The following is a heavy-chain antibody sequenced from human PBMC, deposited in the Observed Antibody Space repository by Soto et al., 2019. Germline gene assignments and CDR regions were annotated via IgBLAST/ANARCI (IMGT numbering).Heavy chain of an antibody. V-gene: IGHV3-74*01. CDR2: INSDGSST. D-gene: IGHD2-2*03. Sequence: PGGSMRLSCAASGFTFSSYWMHWVRQAPGKGLVWVSRINSDGSSTSYADSVKGRFTISRDNAKNTLYLQMNSLRAEDTAVYYCARVDLDYYYGMDVWGQGTTVTVSS. J-gene: IGHJ6*02. CDR3: ARVDLDYYYGMDV. CDR1: GFTFSSYW.